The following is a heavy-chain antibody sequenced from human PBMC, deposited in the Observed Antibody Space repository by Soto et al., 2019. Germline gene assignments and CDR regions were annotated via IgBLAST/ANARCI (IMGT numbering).Heavy chain of an antibody. V-gene: IGHV3-23*01. CDR2: ISGSGGST. D-gene: IGHD3-3*01. CDR3: AKRMDDFWTYTYYYYYGMDA. CDR1: GFTFSSYA. Sequence: GGSLRLSCAASGFTFSSYAMSWVRQAPGKGLEWVSAISGSGGSTYYADSVKGRFTISRDNSKNTLYLQMNSLRAEDTAVYYCAKRMDDFWTYTYYYYYGMDAWGQGTTVTVSS. J-gene: IGHJ6*02.